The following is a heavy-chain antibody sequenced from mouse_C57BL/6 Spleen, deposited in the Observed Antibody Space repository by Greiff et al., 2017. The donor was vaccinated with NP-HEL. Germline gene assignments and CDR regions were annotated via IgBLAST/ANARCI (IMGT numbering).Heavy chain of an antibody. V-gene: IGHV5-17*01. CDR3: ARPGREYAMDY. CDR1: GFTFSDYG. J-gene: IGHJ4*01. Sequence: DVMLVESGGGLVKPGGSLKLSCAASGFTFSDYGMHWVRQAPEKGLEWVAYISSGSSTIYYADTVKGRFTISRDNAKNTLFLQMTSLRSEDTAMYYCARPGREYAMDYWGQGTSVTVSS. D-gene: IGHD4-1*01. CDR2: ISSGSSTI.